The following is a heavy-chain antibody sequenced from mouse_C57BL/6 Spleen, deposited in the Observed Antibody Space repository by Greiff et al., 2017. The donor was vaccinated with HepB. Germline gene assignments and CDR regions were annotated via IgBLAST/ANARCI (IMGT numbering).Heavy chain of an antibody. V-gene: IGHV1-72*01. J-gene: IGHJ1*03. CDR2: IDPNSGGT. CDR1: GYTFTSYW. Sequence: VQLQQSGAELVKPGASVKLSCKASGYTFTSYWMHWVKQRPRRGLEWIGRIDPNSGGTKYNEKFKSKATLTVDKPSSTAYMQLSSLTSEDSAVYYCAAYYGSSYWYFDVWGTGTTVTVAS. D-gene: IGHD1-1*01. CDR3: AAYYGSSYWYFDV.